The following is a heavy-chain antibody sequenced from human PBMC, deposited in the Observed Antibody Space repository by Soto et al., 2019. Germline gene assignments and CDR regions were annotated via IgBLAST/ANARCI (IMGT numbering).Heavy chain of an antibody. V-gene: IGHV3-30*18. CDR2: ISYDGTNK. J-gene: IGHJ6*02. Sequence: QVQLVESGGGVVQPGRSLRLSCAASGFIFSSYGMHWVRQAPGKGLEWVAVISYDGTNKNHADSVKGRFTISRDNSKNTLHLQMNSLRAEDTAVYYCAKDQSGYDHYAMDVWGQGTAVTVSS. CDR3: AKDQSGYDHYAMDV. CDR1: GFIFSSYG. D-gene: IGHD3-3*01.